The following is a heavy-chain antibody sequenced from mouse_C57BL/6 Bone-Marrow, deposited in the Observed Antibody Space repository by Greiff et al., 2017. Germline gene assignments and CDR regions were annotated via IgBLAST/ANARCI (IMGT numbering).Heavy chain of an antibody. Sequence: VQLQQSGPELVKPGASVKISCKASGYSFTDYNMNWVKQSTGKSLEWIGVINPNYGTTSYNQKFKGKGTLTVDQSSSTAYMQLNSLTSEDAAVYYCASGYEYDYAMDYGGQGTSVTVSS. D-gene: IGHD2-4*01. CDR2: INPNYGTT. CDR1: GYSFTDYN. J-gene: IGHJ4*01. CDR3: ASGYEYDYAMDY. V-gene: IGHV1-39*01.